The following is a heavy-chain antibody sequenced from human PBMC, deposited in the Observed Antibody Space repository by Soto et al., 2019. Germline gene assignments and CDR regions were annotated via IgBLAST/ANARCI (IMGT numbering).Heavy chain of an antibody. CDR2: IGTAGDT. J-gene: IGHJ4*02. D-gene: IGHD3-10*01. CDR3: ARGPYGSGSPIAPYYFDY. CDR1: GFTFSSYD. Sequence: EVQLVESGGGLVQPGGSLRLSCAASGFTFSSYDMHWVRQATVKGLEWVSAIGTAGDTYYPGSVKDRFTISRKNAKNSLYLQMNSLRAGDTAVYYCARGPYGSGSPIAPYYFDYWGQGTLVTVSS. V-gene: IGHV3-13*01.